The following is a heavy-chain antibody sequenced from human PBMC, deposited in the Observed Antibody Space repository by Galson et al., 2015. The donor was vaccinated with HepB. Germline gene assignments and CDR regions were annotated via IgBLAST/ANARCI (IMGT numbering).Heavy chain of an antibody. CDR3: ARGRTVRGVVRWFDP. D-gene: IGHD3-10*01. CDR2: MNPNSGNT. Sequence: SVKVSCKASGYTFTSYDINWVRQATGQGLEWMGWMNPNSGNTGYAQKFQGRVTMTRNTSISTAYMELSSLRSEDTAVYYCARGRTVRGVVRWFDPWGQGTLVTVSS. J-gene: IGHJ5*02. V-gene: IGHV1-8*01. CDR1: GYTFTSYD.